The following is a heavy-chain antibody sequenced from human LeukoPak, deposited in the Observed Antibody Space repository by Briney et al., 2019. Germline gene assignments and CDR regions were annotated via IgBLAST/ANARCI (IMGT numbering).Heavy chain of an antibody. D-gene: IGHD2-21*01. J-gene: IGHJ4*02. V-gene: IGHV4-4*07. CDR3: AEASGETETLWDFDL. Sequence: SETLSLICSVSGGSVRTYYWSWIRQAAGNRLQWLGRIEPSGRTNYKPALKSRVTLSVDTPKNQVSLSLKSVTAADTAVYFCAEASGETETLWDFDLWGQGILVTVSS. CDR2: IEPSGRT. CDR1: GGSVRTYY.